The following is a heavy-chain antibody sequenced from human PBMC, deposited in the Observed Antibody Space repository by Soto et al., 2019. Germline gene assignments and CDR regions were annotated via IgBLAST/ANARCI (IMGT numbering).Heavy chain of an antibody. J-gene: IGHJ3*02. CDR3: ARDFVSVLSPHTHWEAFDI. V-gene: IGHV4-4*02. CDR2: IYHSGDT. CDR1: GGSISSGTSW. Sequence: QVQLQQSGPGLVKPAGTLSLTCVVSGGSISSGTSWWNWVRQSPGKGLEWIGEIYHSGDTNYNPSLKSRLSMSVDKSKNQVSLNLGSVTAADTAVYYCARDFVSVLSPHTHWEAFDIWGQGTVVTVSS. D-gene: IGHD1-26*01.